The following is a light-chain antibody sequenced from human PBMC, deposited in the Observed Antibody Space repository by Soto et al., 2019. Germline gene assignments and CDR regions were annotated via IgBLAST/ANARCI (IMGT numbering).Light chain of an antibody. Sequence: DIQMTQSPSSLSASVRGRVTITCRASQNIGNYLNWYQQTPGKAPRLLISTASSLQSGVPSRFSGSRSGADFTLSISSLQPEDSETYYCQQGFSTPITLGQGTRLEIK. J-gene: IGKJ5*01. CDR2: TAS. V-gene: IGKV1-39*01. CDR3: QQGFSTPIT. CDR1: QNIGNY.